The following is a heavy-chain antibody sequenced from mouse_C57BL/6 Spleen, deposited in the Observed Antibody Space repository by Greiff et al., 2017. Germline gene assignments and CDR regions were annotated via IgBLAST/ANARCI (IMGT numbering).Heavy chain of an antibody. D-gene: IGHD3-3*01. Sequence: EVQLQQSGPELVKPGASVKMSCKASGYTFTDYNMHWVKQSHGKSLEWIGYINPNNGGTSYNQKFKGKATLTVNKSSSTAYMELSSLTSEDSAVYYCARGRDRRSYAMDDWGQGTSVTVSS. CDR3: ARGRDRRSYAMDD. CDR1: GYTFTDYN. CDR2: INPNNGGT. V-gene: IGHV1-22*01. J-gene: IGHJ4*01.